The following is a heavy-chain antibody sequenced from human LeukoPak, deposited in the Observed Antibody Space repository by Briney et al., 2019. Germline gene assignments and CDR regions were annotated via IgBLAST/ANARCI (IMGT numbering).Heavy chain of an antibody. J-gene: IGHJ4*02. V-gene: IGHV3-7*01. CDR1: GFSFSGHW. D-gene: IGHD3-16*01. CDR3: TRRLDD. Sequence: PGGSLRLSCTASGFSFSGHWMHWVRQAPGKGLEWVANIKHDESEKNYLDSVKGRFTISRDNAQNSLYLQMNGLRVEDTAVYYCTRRLDDWGQGTLVTVSS. CDR2: IKHDESEK.